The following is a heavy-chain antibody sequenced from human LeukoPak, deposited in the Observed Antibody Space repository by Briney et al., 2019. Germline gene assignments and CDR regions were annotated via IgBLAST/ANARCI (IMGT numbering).Heavy chain of an antibody. CDR1: GFTFSSYW. Sequence: PGGSLRLSCAASGFTFSSYWMHWVRQAPGKGLVWVSRINSDGTSTTYADSVKGRFTISRDNSKNTLYLQMNSLRVEETAVYYCAKRFSSSWGAFDIWGQGTIVTVSS. CDR3: AKRFSSSWGAFDI. V-gene: IGHV3-74*01. J-gene: IGHJ3*02. CDR2: INSDGTST. D-gene: IGHD6-13*01.